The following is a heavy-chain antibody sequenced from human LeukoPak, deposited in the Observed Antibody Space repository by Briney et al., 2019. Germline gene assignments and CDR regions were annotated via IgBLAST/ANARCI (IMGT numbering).Heavy chain of an antibody. D-gene: IGHD3-10*01. V-gene: IGHV1-46*01. J-gene: IGHJ6*04. CDR1: GYTFTSYC. Sequence: ASVKVSCKASGYTFTSYCVHWVRQAPGQGLEWMGIINPSGGSTSYAQKFQGRVTMTRDMSTSTVYMELSSLRSEDTAVYYCARDGGSGFRFLDVWGKGTTVTVSS. CDR2: INPSGGST. CDR3: ARDGGSGFRFLDV.